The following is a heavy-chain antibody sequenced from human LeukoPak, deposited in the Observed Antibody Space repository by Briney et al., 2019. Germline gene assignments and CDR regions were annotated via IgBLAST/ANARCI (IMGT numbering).Heavy chain of an antibody. J-gene: IGHJ3*01. Sequence: GGSLRLSCAASGFTFDDYAMHWVRQVPGKGLEWVSLISGDGGSTYYADSAKGRFTISRDNAKNTMFLQMNNLRAEDTAVYYCAKEIDGFDVWGQGTLVTVSS. CDR3: AKEIDGFDV. CDR1: GFTFDDYA. V-gene: IGHV3-43*02. CDR2: ISGDGGST.